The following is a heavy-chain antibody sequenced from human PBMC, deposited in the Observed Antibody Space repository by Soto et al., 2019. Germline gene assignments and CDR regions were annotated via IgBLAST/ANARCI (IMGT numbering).Heavy chain of an antibody. CDR1: GFPFSDHA. V-gene: IGHV3-23*01. J-gene: IGHJ5*02. Sequence: PWGSLRLSCGASGFPFSDHAMSGRRKAPGKGLEWVSGISGSGAYIYYADSVKGRFTISRDNSKNMLYLQMNSLRAEDTAVYYCAKDVYKQPPSGWFDPWGQGTPVTVSS. CDR3: AKDVYKQPPSGWFDP. CDR2: ISGSGAYI. D-gene: IGHD1-20*01.